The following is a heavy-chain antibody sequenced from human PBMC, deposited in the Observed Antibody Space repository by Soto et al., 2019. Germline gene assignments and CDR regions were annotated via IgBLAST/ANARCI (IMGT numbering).Heavy chain of an antibody. Sequence: GGSLRLSCAASGFAFSNHGMHWVRQAPGKGLEWITVIRYDGTNRFYADSVKGRFTISRDISENTVFLQMNSLRAEDTAVYYCGRESSSGRRDRIDYWGQGTLVTVSS. CDR1: GFAFSNHG. CDR2: IRYDGTNR. CDR3: GRESSSGRRDRIDY. D-gene: IGHD6-19*01. J-gene: IGHJ4*02. V-gene: IGHV3-33*08.